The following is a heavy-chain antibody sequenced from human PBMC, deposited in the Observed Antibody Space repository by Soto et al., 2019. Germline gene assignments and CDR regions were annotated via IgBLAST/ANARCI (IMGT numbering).Heavy chain of an antibody. J-gene: IGHJ5*02. CDR2: ISGSGGST. Sequence: GGSLRLSCAASGFTFSSYAMSWVRQAPGKGLEWVSAISGSGGSTYYADSVKGRFTISRDNSKNTLYLQMNSLRAEDTAVYYCAKDPAKGSIAAAGSETNWFDPWGQGTLVTVSS. CDR3: AKDPAKGSIAAAGSETNWFDP. CDR1: GFTFSSYA. D-gene: IGHD6-13*01. V-gene: IGHV3-23*01.